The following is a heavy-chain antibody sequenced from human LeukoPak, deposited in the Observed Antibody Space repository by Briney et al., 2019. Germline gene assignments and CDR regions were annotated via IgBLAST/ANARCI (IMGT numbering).Heavy chain of an antibody. Sequence: GGSLRLSCAASGFTFSSYAMSWVRQAPGKRLEWVSAISGSGGSTYYADSVKGRFTISRDNSKNTLYLQMNGLRAEDTAVYYCAKDVVYYYDSSGYYYWFDPWGQGTLVTVSS. V-gene: IGHV3-23*01. CDR1: GFTFSSYA. J-gene: IGHJ5*02. CDR3: AKDVVYYYDSSGYYYWFDP. D-gene: IGHD3-22*01. CDR2: ISGSGGST.